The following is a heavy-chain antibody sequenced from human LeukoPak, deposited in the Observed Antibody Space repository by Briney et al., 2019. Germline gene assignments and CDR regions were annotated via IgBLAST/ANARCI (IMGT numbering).Heavy chain of an antibody. J-gene: IGHJ3*02. CDR3: ARGSDSSGWYRDAFDI. CDR2: IYYRGST. V-gene: IGHV4-39*01. D-gene: IGHD6-19*01. Sequence: PSETLSLTCTVSGGSISSSSYYWGWIRHPPGKGLEWIGSIYYRGSTYYNPSLKSRVTISVDTSKNQFSLKLSSVTAADTAVYYCARGSDSSGWYRDAFDIWGQGTMVTVSS. CDR1: GGSISSSSYY.